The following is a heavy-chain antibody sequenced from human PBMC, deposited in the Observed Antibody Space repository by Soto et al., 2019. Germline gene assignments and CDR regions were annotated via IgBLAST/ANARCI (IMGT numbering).Heavy chain of an antibody. V-gene: IGHV4-39*01. Sequence: SETLSLTCTVSGGSISSSSYYWGWIRQPPGKGLEWIGSIYYSGSTYYNPSLKSRVTISVDTSKNQFSLKLSSVTAADAAVYYCARHCSSTSCSKYGMDVWGQGTTVTVSS. J-gene: IGHJ6*02. CDR1: GGSISSSSYY. CDR3: ARHCSSTSCSKYGMDV. D-gene: IGHD2-2*01. CDR2: IYYSGST.